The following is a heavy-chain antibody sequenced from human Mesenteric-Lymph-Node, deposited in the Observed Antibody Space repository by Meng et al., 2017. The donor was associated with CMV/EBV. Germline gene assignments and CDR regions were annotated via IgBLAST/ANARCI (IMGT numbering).Heavy chain of an antibody. CDR2: IYYTGDT. CDR1: VGSVSSDDDC. V-gene: IGHV4-39*01. J-gene: IGHJ4*02. D-gene: IGHD3-3*01. CDR3: ARRTVFGVVVPFNY. Sequence: PVGSVSSDDDCCGLIRQPPGKGLEWIGNIYYTGDTSYNPSLKSRVAMSVETSKNQLSLKLSSVTAADTAVYYCARRTVFGVVVPFNYWGQGILVTVSS.